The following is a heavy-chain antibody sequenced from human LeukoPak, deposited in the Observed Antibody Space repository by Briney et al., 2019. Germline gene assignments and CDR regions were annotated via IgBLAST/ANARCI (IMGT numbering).Heavy chain of an antibody. Sequence: GGSLRLSCAASGFTFSTCGMSWVRQAPGKGLEWVSAITGSGGYTVLDSVKGRFTISRDNSKNTLYLQMNSLRVEDTAVYYCARDFGRAGSTNAFDIWGQGTKVSVSS. CDR1: GFTFSTCG. CDR2: ITGSGGYT. V-gene: IGHV3-23*01. J-gene: IGHJ3*02. CDR3: ARDFGRAGSTNAFDI. D-gene: IGHD1-26*01.